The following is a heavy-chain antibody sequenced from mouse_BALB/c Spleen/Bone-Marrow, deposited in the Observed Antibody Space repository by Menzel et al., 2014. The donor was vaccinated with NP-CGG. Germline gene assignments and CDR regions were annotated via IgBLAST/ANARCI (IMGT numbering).Heavy chain of an antibody. V-gene: IGHV1S81*02. CDR3: TRSELRRGGYALDY. CDR1: GYSFTSYW. CDR2: ISPSNGRS. D-gene: IGHD2-12*01. J-gene: IGHJ4*01. Sequence: QVQLKESRAELVKPGASVKLSCKASGYSFTSYWMHWVKQRPGQGLVWIGEISPSNGRSNYNEKFKSKATLTVDKSSSTAYMQLSGLTSEDSAVYYCTRSELRRGGYALDYWGLGTSVTVSS.